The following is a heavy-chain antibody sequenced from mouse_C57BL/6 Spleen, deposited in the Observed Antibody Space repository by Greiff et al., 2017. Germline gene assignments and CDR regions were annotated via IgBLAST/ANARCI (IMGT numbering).Heavy chain of an antibody. CDR1: GFSLTSYG. Sequence: QVQLQQSGPGLVQPSQSLSITCTVSGFSLTSYGVHWVRQSPGQGLEWLGVIWSGGSTAYHAAFISRLSISKDNSKSQVFCKMDSLQAEDTAREYSARNSAGTCYAMDYWGQGTSVTVSS. J-gene: IGHJ4*01. CDR3: ARNSAGTCYAMDY. D-gene: IGHD3-3*01. V-gene: IGHV2-2*01. CDR2: IWSGGST.